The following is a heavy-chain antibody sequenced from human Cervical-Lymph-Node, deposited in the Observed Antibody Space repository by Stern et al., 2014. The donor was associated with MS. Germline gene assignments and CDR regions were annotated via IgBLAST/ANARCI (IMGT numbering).Heavy chain of an antibody. D-gene: IGHD6-19*01. CDR3: TREVAGHRLGMMDV. CDR1: GDTFTKYY. V-gene: IGHV1-46*01. Sequence: VQLLESGAEVKKPGASVKVSCKASGDTFTKYYMHWVRQAPGQGLEWMGIINPSGGSTSYAQKFQGRVTMTRDTSTSTVYMELSSLRSEDTAVYYCTREVAGHRLGMMDVWGQGTTVTVSS. CDR2: INPSGGST. J-gene: IGHJ6*02.